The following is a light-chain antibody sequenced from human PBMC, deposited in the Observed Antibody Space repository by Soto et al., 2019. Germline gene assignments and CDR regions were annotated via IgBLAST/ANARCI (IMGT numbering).Light chain of an antibody. Sequence: EIVLTQSPVTLSLSPGERATLSCRASQSVRTYLAWYQVKPGQAPRLLIYDASSRASGVPARFSGSGSGTDFTLTISSLETEDFALYYCQQRNTWPPITFGPGTRLEIK. CDR2: DAS. CDR1: QSVRTY. CDR3: QQRNTWPPIT. V-gene: IGKV3-11*01. J-gene: IGKJ5*01.